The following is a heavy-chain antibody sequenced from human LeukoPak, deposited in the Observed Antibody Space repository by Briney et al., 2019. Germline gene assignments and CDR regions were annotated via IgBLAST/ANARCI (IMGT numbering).Heavy chain of an antibody. Sequence: GGSLRLSCAVSGFICSDYWMNWVRQAPGKGLEWVASINQNGGEKSYVDSVKGRFTISRDNTKNSVYLQMSSLRAEDTAVYYCARDGTAPGLYFDSWGQGTLVTVSS. V-gene: IGHV3-7*01. D-gene: IGHD6-13*01. CDR3: ARDGTAPGLYFDS. CDR2: INQNGGEK. J-gene: IGHJ4*01. CDR1: GFICSDYW.